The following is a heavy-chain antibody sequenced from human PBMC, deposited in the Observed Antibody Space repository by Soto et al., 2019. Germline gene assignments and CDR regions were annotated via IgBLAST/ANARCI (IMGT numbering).Heavy chain of an antibody. D-gene: IGHD2-15*01. V-gene: IGHV4-59*01. J-gene: IGHJ6*03. CDR3: ARVGCSGWTCYPVAYYYYMDV. Sequence: QVQLQESGPGLVKPSETLSLTCTVSGGSISSDYWSWIRQPPGKGLEWIGYIYYSGSTTYNPSLKGPITQSVDTSKNPFSPKLGPVTPADTAGYYCARVGCSGWTCYPVAYYYYMDVWGKGTTVTVSS. CDR2: IYYSGST. CDR1: GGSISSDY.